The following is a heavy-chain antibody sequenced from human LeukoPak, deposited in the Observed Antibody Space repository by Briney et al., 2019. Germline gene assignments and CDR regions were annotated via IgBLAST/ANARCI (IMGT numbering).Heavy chain of an antibody. J-gene: IGHJ4*02. CDR3: ARGASAVAGTDFDY. V-gene: IGHV4-34*01. D-gene: IGHD6-19*01. Sequence: SETLSLTCAVYGGSFSGYYWSWIRQPPGKGLEWIGEINHSGSTNYNPSLKSRVTISVDTSKNQFSLKLSSVTAADTAVYYCARGASAVAGTDFDYWGQGTLVTVSS. CDR2: INHSGST. CDR1: GGSFSGYY.